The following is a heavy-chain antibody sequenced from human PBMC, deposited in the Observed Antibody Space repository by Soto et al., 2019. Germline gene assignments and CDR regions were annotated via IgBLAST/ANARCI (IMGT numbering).Heavy chain of an antibody. D-gene: IGHD3-22*01. CDR3: ARGPYYYDSSGLYYFDY. J-gene: IGHJ4*02. V-gene: IGHV3-48*02. Sequence: PGGSLRLSCAASGFSVSTNYMGWVRQAPGKGLAWVSYISSSSRTIYYADSVKGRFTISRDNAKNSLYLQMNSLRDEDTAVYYCARGPYYYDSSGLYYFDYWGQGTLVTVSS. CDR2: ISSSSRTI. CDR1: GFSVSTNY.